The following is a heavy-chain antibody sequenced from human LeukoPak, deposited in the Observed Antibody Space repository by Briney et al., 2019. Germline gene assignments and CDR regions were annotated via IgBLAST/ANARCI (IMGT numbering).Heavy chain of an antibody. V-gene: IGHV1-18*01. J-gene: IGHJ6*03. Sequence: GASVKVSCKASGYTFTSYGISWVRQAPGQGLEWMGWISAYNGNTNYAQKLQGRVTMTTDTSTSTAYMELRSLRSDDTAVYYCAVDSSGYDKVLYYYYMDVWGKGTTVTVSS. CDR1: GYTFTSYG. CDR3: AVDSSGYDKVLYYYYMDV. CDR2: ISAYNGNT. D-gene: IGHD3-22*01.